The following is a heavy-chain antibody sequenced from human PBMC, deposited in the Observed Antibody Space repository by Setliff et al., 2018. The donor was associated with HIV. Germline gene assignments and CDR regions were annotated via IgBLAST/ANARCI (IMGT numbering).Heavy chain of an antibody. CDR3: ARVPMAYAAFDV. Sequence: SETLSLTCTVSGGSISPYYWSWIRQPPGKGLEWVGSIYFTGSSDNNPSLKSRVTLSVDTSKHQFSLKLSSVTAADTAVYYCARVPMAYAAFDVWGQGTMVTVSS. J-gene: IGHJ3*01. D-gene: IGHD4-17*01. CDR2: IYFTGSS. CDR1: GGSISPYY. V-gene: IGHV4-59*01.